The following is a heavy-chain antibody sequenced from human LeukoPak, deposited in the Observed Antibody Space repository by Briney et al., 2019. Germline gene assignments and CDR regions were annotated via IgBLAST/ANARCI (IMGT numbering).Heavy chain of an antibody. J-gene: IGHJ3*02. CDR3: AGTWVVVAPGAFDI. V-gene: IGHV4-39*07. Sequence: PSETLSLTCTVSGGSISSSSYYWGWIRQPPGKGLEWIGSIYYSGSTYYNPSLKSRVTISVDTSKNQFSLKLSSVTAADTAVYYCAGTWVVVAPGAFDIWGQGTMVTVSS. CDR2: IYYSGST. D-gene: IGHD3-22*01. CDR1: GGSISSSSYY.